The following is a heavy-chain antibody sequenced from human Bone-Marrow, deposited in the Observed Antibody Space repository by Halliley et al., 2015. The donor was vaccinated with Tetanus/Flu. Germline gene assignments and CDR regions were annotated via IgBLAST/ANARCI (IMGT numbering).Heavy chain of an antibody. V-gene: IGHV3-74*01. CDR3: VRDAPYSSSSYLDS. D-gene: IGHD6-6*01. CDR2: VNSDGSST. Sequence: VSRVNSDGSSTVYADSVKGRFTISRDNAKNTVYLQMNSLRAEDTAVYYCVRDAPYSSSSYLDSWGQGTLVTVSS. J-gene: IGHJ4*02.